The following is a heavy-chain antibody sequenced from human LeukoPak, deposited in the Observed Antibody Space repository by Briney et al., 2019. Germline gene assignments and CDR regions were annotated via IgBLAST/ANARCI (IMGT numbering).Heavy chain of an antibody. V-gene: IGHV4-39*07. Sequence: SETLSLTCTVSGGSISSNSYYWGWIRQPLGKELEWIGSIYSGSTYYNPSLKSRVTISVDTSKNQFSLKLSSVTAADTAVYYCARVARLYGDPSYFDYWGPGTLVTVSS. CDR2: IYSGST. J-gene: IGHJ4*02. CDR1: GGSISSNSYY. D-gene: IGHD4-17*01. CDR3: ARVARLYGDPSYFDY.